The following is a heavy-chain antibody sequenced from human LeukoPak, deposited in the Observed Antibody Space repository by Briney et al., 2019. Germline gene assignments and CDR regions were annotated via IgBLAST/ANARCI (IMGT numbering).Heavy chain of an antibody. CDR2: IFYLGNT. V-gene: IGHV4-30-4*01. J-gene: IGHJ4*02. Sequence: SETLSLTCTVSGGSISSGNYYWSWIRQPPGKGLEWIGYIFYLGNTYYTPSLKSRVTISVDTSKNQFSLELNSVTAADTAVYYCATRGGNYYDSSGYFDYWARGTLVTVSS. CDR1: GGSISSGNYY. CDR3: ATRGGNYYDSSGYFDY. D-gene: IGHD3-22*01.